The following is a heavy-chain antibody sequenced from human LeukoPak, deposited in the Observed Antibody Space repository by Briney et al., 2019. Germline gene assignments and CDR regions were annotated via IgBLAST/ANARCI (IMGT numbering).Heavy chain of an antibody. CDR2: VSDYNGNT. Sequence: ASVKVSCKTAGYTFSRHGITWVRQAPGQGLEWMGWVSDYNGNTNYAQNVQGRVTMTTATSTNTAYMDLRSMRSDDTAVYYCAKAIHPGLDSGASCCFDYWGQGTPVTVSS. D-gene: IGHD3-22*01. CDR1: GYTFSRHG. V-gene: IGHV1-18*01. CDR3: AKAIHPGLDSGASCCFDY. J-gene: IGHJ4*02.